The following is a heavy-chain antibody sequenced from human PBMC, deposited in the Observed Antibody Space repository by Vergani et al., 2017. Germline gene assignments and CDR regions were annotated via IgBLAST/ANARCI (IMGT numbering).Heavy chain of an antibody. J-gene: IGHJ4*02. CDR1: GFSFSSYS. V-gene: IGHV3-21*01. CDR2: ISSSSSYI. Sequence: EVQLVESGGGLVKPGGSLRLSCAASGFSFSSYSMNWVRQAPGKGLEWVSSISSSSSYIYYADSVKGRFTISRDNAKNSLYLQMNSLRAEDTAVYYCARDLPGGPDYWGQGTLVTVSS. D-gene: IGHD2-8*02. CDR3: ARDLPGGPDY.